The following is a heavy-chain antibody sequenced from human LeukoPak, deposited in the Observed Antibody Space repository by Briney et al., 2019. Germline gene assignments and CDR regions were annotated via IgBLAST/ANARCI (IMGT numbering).Heavy chain of an antibody. CDR1: GFTFSSYW. Sequence: PGGSLRLSCAASGFTFSSYWMSWVRQAPGKGLEWVANIKQDGSEKYYVDSVKGRFTISRDNAKNSLYLQVNSLRAEDTAVYYCARDPRRRFLGTMLLRTNGYWGQGTLVTVSS. CDR3: ARDPRRRFLGTMLLRTNGY. D-gene: IGHD3-10*02. CDR2: IKQDGSEK. J-gene: IGHJ4*02. V-gene: IGHV3-7*01.